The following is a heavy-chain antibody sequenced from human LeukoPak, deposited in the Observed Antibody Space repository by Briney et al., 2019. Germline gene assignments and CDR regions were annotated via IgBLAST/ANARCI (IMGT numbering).Heavy chain of an antibody. D-gene: IGHD3-3*01. J-gene: IGHJ4*02. CDR1: GGSINSDYW. CDR2: IYHTGSV. V-gene: IGHV4-4*02. CDR3: ARHDDFLSAYNY. Sequence: SETLSLTCAVSGGSINSDYWWTWVRQSPGEGLAWIGEIYHTGSVNYNLSLESRVTISRDRSKNQFSLMLRSVTAADTAVYYCARHDDFLSAYNYWGQGILVTVSS.